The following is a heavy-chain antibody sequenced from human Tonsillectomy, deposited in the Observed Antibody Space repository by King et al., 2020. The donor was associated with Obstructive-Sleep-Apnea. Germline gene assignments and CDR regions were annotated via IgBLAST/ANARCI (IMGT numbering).Heavy chain of an antibody. D-gene: IGHD3-22*01. CDR3: AKDGTYYYDSSGYYGFDY. CDR1: GFTFSSYG. CDR2: ISYDGSNK. V-gene: IGHV3-30*18. J-gene: IGHJ4*02. Sequence: VQLVESGGGVVQPGRSLRLSCAASGFTFSSYGMHWVRQAPGKGLEWVAVISYDGSNKYYADSVKGRSTISRDNSKNTLYLQMNSLRAEDTAVYYCAKDGTYYYDSSGYYGFDYWGQGTLVTVSS.